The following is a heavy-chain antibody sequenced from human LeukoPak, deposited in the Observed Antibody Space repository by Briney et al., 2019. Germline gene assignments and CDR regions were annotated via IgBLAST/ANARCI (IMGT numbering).Heavy chain of an antibody. CDR3: ARDGTVTTRGVLIYYYGMDV. J-gene: IGHJ6*02. CDR1: GFTFSSYS. CDR2: ISSSSSYI. D-gene: IGHD4-17*01. V-gene: IGHV3-21*01. Sequence: PGGSLRLSCAASGFTFSSYSMNWVRQAPGKGLEWVSSISSSSSYIYYADSVKGRFTISRDNAKNSLYLQMNSLRAEDTAVYYCARDGTVTTRGVLIYYYGMDVWGQGTTVTVSS.